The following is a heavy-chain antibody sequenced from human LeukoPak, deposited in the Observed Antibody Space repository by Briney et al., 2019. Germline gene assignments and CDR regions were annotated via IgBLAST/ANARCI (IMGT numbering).Heavy chain of an antibody. D-gene: IGHD6-19*01. CDR3: AKASSGWYYFDY. Sequence: GGSLRLSCAASGFTFSSYAMSWVRQAPGKGLEWVSAISGSGGSTYHADSVKGRFTISRDNSKNTLYLQMNSLRAEDTAVYYCAKASSGWYYFDYWGQGTLVTVSS. CDR2: ISGSGGST. J-gene: IGHJ4*02. CDR1: GFTFSSYA. V-gene: IGHV3-23*01.